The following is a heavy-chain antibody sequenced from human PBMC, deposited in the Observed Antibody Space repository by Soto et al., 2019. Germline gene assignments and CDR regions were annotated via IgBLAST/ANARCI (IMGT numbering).Heavy chain of an antibody. Sequence: PSETLSLTCTVSGDSLRSGDYYWSWIRQPPGEGLEWIGYIYNSGSTYYEPSLRSRLTISEDLSKNQLSLRLTAVTAADTAVYYCARGVDTMAFDHWGQGTLVTV. CDR1: GDSLRSGDYY. D-gene: IGHD2-2*01. V-gene: IGHV4-30-4*02. CDR2: IYNSGST. CDR3: ARGVDTMAFDH. J-gene: IGHJ5*02.